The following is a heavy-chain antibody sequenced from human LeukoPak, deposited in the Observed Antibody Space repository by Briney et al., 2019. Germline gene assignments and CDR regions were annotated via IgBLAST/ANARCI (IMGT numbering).Heavy chain of an antibody. J-gene: IGHJ4*02. D-gene: IGHD1-26*01. Sequence: GESLKISCKGSGYSFTSYWIGWVRQMPGKGLEWMGIIYPGDSDTRYSPSFQGQVTISADKSISTAYLQWSSLKASDTAMYYCARLWPHPGGWEPYPPDSWAQGTLVTVS. CDR2: IYPGDSDT. V-gene: IGHV5-51*01. CDR1: GYSFTSYW. CDR3: ARLWPHPGGWEPYPPDS.